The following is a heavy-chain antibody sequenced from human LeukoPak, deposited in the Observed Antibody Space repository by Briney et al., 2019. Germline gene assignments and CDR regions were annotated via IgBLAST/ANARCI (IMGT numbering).Heavy chain of an antibody. J-gene: IGHJ5*02. CDR1: GYTFTGYY. CDR2: INPNSGGT. CDR3: ARLIYYDSSGYPSGP. Sequence: ASVKVSCKASGYTFTGYYMHWVRQAPGQGREWMGWINPNSGGTNYAQKFQGRVTMTRDTSISTACMELSRLRSDDTAVYYCARLIYYDSSGYPSGPWGQGTLVTVSS. D-gene: IGHD3-22*01. V-gene: IGHV1-2*02.